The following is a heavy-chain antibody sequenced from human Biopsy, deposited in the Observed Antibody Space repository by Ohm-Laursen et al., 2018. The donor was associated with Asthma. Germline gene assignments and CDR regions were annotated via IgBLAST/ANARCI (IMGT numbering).Heavy chain of an antibody. D-gene: IGHD7-27*01. CDR3: SRDTLGYYFDI. J-gene: IGHJ4*02. CDR2: ITFDGRTQ. V-gene: IGHV3-30*04. CDR1: GNHFGSYA. Sequence: SLRLSCTASGNHFGSYAMHWARQAPGQGLEWVEVITFDGRTQYYGDSVKGRFTISRDNSKSMLFLQMNSLRPADTAVYYCSRDTLGYYFDIWGRGTLVTVSS.